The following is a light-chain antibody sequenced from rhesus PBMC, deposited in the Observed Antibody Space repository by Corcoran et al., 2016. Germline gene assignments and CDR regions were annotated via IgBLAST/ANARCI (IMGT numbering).Light chain of an antibody. V-gene: IGKV1-25*02. CDR2: ASS. CDR1: QNIDTH. CDR3: HHYYDNPYN. Sequence: DIQMTQSPSALSASVGDRVTISCRASQNIDTHLAWYQQKQGQAPNLLIFASSSLQDGIHSRFSCSVSGPTFTLTVSSRQPEDVVVYYCHHYYDNPYNFGQGTKVEIK. J-gene: IGKJ2*01.